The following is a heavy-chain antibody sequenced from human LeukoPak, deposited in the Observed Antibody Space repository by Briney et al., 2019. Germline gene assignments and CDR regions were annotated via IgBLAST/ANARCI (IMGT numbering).Heavy chain of an antibody. J-gene: IGHJ4*02. CDR3: ARGILPGVGVAWHHPAA. Sequence: SETLSLTCTVSGGSLSSGDYYWSWIRQPPGKGLEWIGYIYYSGSTYYNPSLKSRVTISVDTSKNQFSLKLSSVTAADTAVYYCARGILPGVGVAWHHPAAWGQGTLVTVSS. CDR2: IYYSGST. CDR1: GGSLSSGDYY. V-gene: IGHV4-30-4*08. D-gene: IGHD3-9*01.